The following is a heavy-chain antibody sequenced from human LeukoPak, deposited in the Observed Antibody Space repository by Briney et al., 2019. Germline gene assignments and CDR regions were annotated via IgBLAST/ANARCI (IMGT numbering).Heavy chain of an antibody. J-gene: IGHJ4*02. Sequence: PGGSLRLSCAASGFTFSNYWMSWVRQAPGKGLEWVANIKQDGGEKLYVDSLKGRFTISRDNAKNSLYLQMNSLRAEDTAVYYCATLGAYDRFDSWGQGTLVTVSS. D-gene: IGHD5-12*01. CDR2: IKQDGGEK. V-gene: IGHV3-7*05. CDR3: ATLGAYDRFDS. CDR1: GFTFSNYW.